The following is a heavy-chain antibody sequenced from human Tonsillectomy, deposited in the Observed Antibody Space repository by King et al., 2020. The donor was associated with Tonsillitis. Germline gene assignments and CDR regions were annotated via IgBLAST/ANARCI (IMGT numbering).Heavy chain of an antibody. CDR1: GFTFSSYA. V-gene: IGHV3-30*01. J-gene: IGHJ4*02. Sequence: VQLVESGGGVVQPGRSLRLSCAASGFTFSSYAMHWVRQAPGKGLEWVAVISYDGENKSYADSVKGRFTISRDNSKNTLFMQMNSLRAEDTAVYYCARQYYDFWSGYYTGLDFFDYWGQGTLVTVSS. D-gene: IGHD3-3*01. CDR2: ISYDGENK. CDR3: ARQYYDFWSGYYTGLDFFDY.